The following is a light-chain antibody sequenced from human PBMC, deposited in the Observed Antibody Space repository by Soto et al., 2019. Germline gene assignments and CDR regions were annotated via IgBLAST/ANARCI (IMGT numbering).Light chain of an antibody. Sequence: QSALTQPASVSGSPGQSITISCTGTSSDVGGYNYVSWYQQHPGKAPKLMVYEVNNRPSGVSNRFSGSKSGNTASLTISGLQAEDEADYYCSSYTSSTTVVFGGGTKLPVL. J-gene: IGLJ2*01. V-gene: IGLV2-14*01. CDR2: EVN. CDR3: SSYTSSTTVV. CDR1: SSDVGGYNY.